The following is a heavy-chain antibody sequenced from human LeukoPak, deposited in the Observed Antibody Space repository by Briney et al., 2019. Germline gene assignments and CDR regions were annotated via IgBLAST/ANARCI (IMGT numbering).Heavy chain of an antibody. J-gene: IGHJ6*03. CDR2: MNPNSGNT. D-gene: IGHD3-10*01. V-gene: IGHV1-8*01. Sequence: ASVKVSCKASGYTFTSYDINWVRQATGQGLERMGWMNPNSGNTGYAQKFQGRVTMTRNTSISTAYMELSGLRSEDTAVYYCAIPFRYYYGSGSYYGGNYYYYMDVWGKGTTVTVSS. CDR3: AIPFRYYYGSGSYYGGNYYYYMDV. CDR1: GYTFTSYD.